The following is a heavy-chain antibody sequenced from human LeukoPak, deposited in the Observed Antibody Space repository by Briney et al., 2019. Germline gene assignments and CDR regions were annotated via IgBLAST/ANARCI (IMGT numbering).Heavy chain of an antibody. J-gene: IGHJ3*02. CDR3: ANTGSGWPDDAFDI. Sequence: GGSLRLSCAASGFTFSSYAMHWVRQAPGKGLEWVAVISYDGSNKYYADSVKGRFTISRDNSKNTPYLQMNSLRAEDTAVYYCANTGSGWPDDAFDIWGQGTMVTVSS. V-gene: IGHV3-30-3*01. CDR1: GFTFSSYA. CDR2: ISYDGSNK. D-gene: IGHD6-19*01.